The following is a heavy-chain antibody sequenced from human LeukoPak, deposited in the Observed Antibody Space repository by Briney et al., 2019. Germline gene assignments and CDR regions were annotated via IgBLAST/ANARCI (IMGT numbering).Heavy chain of an antibody. J-gene: IGHJ5*02. CDR1: GFTFSGSA. CDR3: TRARIDCSGGSCYPMGFDP. CDR2: IRSKANSHAT. Sequence: GGSLRLSCAASGFTFSGSAMHWVRQASGKGLEWVGRIRSKANSHATAYAASVKGRFTISRDDSKNTAYLQMNSLKTEDTAVYYCTRARIDCSGGSCYPMGFDPWGQGTLVTVSS. V-gene: IGHV3-73*01. D-gene: IGHD2-15*01.